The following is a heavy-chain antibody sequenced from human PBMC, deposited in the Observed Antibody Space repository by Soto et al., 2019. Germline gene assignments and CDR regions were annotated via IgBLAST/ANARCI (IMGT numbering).Heavy chain of an antibody. J-gene: IGHJ6*02. CDR1: GFTFSSYE. V-gene: IGHV3-48*03. Sequence: EVQLVESGGGLVQPGGSLRLSCAASGFTFSSYEMNWVRQAPGKGLEWVSYISSSGSSIYYADSVKGRFTISRDNAKNSLYLQMNSLRAEDTAVYYCARAIRGMYDSSGYYWYYYGMDVWGQGTTVTVSS. D-gene: IGHD3-22*01. CDR3: ARAIRGMYDSSGYYWYYYGMDV. CDR2: ISSSGSSI.